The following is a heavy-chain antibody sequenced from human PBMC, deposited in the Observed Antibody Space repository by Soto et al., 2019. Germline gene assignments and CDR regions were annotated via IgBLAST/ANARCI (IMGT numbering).Heavy chain of an antibody. Sequence: QVQLVQSGAEVKKPGSSVRVSCKASGGTFSNFGFSWVRQAPGQGLEWMGGIIPIFASSNYAQKFQGRLTITADESTRTAYMDLSSLRSEDTAVYFCAKDVGFQQLLFVFQTWGQGTLVTVSA. CDR3: AKDVGFQQLLFVFQT. CDR1: GGTFSNFG. CDR2: IIPIFASS. D-gene: IGHD6-13*01. J-gene: IGHJ5*02. V-gene: IGHV1-69*01.